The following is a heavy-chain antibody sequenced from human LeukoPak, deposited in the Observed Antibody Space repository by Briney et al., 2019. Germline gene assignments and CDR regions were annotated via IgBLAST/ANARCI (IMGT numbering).Heavy chain of an antibody. CDR2: IYYSGST. CDR1: GGSISSHY. CDR3: ARLGSSSEVDY. V-gene: IGHV4-59*11. J-gene: IGHJ4*02. Sequence: SETLSLTCTVSGGSISSHYWSWIRQPPGKGLEWIGYIYYSGSTNYNPSLKSRVTISVDTSKNQFSLKLSSVTAADTAVYYCARLGSSSEVDYWGQGTLVTVSS. D-gene: IGHD6-6*01.